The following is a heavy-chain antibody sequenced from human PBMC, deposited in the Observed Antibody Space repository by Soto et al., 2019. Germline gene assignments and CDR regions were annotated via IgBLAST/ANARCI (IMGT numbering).Heavy chain of an antibody. Sequence: GASVKVSCKASGGTFSAYAVSWVRPVPGEGLEWMGGIIPFFARSHYAQKFQGRVTITADEPTSTAYMELSSLSSDDTAMYYCAKGGVVTAIGDWFDPWGQGTLVTVSS. V-gene: IGHV1-69*13. J-gene: IGHJ5*02. CDR1: GGTFSAYA. CDR3: AKGGVVTAIGDWFDP. CDR2: IIPFFARS. D-gene: IGHD2-21*02.